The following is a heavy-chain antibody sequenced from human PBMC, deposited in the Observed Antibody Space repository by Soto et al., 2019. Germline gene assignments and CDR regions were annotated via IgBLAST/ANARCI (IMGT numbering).Heavy chain of an antibody. Sequence: ASETLSLTCTVSGGSISNYYWSWIRQPPGKGLEWIGYIYYSGSTTYNPSLKSRVTISVDTSKNQFSLKLSSVTAADTAVYYCARGTYYGSETNWGQGTLVTVSS. CDR3: ARGTYYGSETN. J-gene: IGHJ4*02. V-gene: IGHV4-59*01. CDR2: IYYSGST. D-gene: IGHD3-10*01. CDR1: GGSISNYY.